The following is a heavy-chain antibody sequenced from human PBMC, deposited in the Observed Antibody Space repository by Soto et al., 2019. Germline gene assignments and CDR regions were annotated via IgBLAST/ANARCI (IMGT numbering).Heavy chain of an antibody. V-gene: IGHV1-58*01. CDR2: IVVGSGNT. CDR3: ARETLRSGYYYYGMDV. J-gene: IGHJ6*02. CDR1: GFTFTTSA. D-gene: IGHD4-17*01. Sequence: VKVSCKASGFTFTTSAVQWVRQARGQRLEWIGWIVVGSGNTIYAQKFQERVTITRDMSTSTAYMELSSLRSEDAAVYYCARETLRSGYYYYGMDVWGQGTTVTVSS.